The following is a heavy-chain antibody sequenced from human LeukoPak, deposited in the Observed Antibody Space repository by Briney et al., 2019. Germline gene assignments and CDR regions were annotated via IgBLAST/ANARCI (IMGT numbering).Heavy chain of an antibody. J-gene: IGHJ4*02. CDR1: GFTFSSFA. D-gene: IGHD6-19*01. V-gene: IGHV3-30*04. CDR3: ARAAPGGRQPQWLPDY. Sequence: GGSLRLSCAASGFTFSSFAMHWVRQAPGKGLEWVAVISYDGSNKYYADSVKGRFTISRDNSKNTLYLQMNSLRAEDTAVYYCARAAPGGRQPQWLPDYWGQGTLVTVSS. CDR2: ISYDGSNK.